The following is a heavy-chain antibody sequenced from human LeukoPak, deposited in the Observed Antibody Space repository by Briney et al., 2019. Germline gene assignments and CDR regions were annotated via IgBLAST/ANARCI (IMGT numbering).Heavy chain of an antibody. J-gene: IGHJ6*02. D-gene: IGHD2-2*01. V-gene: IGHV4-59*12. CDR2: IYYSGST. Sequence: PSETLSLTCTVSGGSISSYYWSWIRQPPGKGLEWIGYIYYSGSTNYNPSLKSRVTISVDTSKSQFSLKLSSVTAADTAVYYCGIPAPAATPYYYYYGMDVWGQGTTVTVSS. CDR3: GIPAPAATPYYYYYGMDV. CDR1: GGSISSYY.